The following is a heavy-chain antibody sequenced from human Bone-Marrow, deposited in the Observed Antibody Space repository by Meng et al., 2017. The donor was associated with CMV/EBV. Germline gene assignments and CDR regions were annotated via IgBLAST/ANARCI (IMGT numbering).Heavy chain of an antibody. D-gene: IGHD1-26*01. CDR2: IHHDATYI. CDR1: GFTFSSYG. V-gene: IGHV3-30*02. CDR3: AKDGVHTTDY. Sequence: GESLKISCAASGFTFSSYGMHWVRQAPGKGLEWVSYIHHDATYIDYEDSVKGRFTISRDNSKNTLFLQMNSLRADDTAIYYCAKDGVHTTDYWGQGVLVTVSS. J-gene: IGHJ4*02.